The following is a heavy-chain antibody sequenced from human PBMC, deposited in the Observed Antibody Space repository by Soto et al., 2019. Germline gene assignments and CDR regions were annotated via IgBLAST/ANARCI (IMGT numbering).Heavy chain of an antibody. CDR1: GGSISSYY. CDR3: ARGRHTHYGMDV. Sequence: SETLSLTCTVSGGSISSYYWSWIRQPPGKGLEWIGYIYYSGSTNYNPSLKNRVTISVNTSKNQFSLKLSSVTAADTAVYYCARGRHTHYGMDVWGQGTTVTVSS. D-gene: IGHD2-2*02. CDR2: IYYSGST. V-gene: IGHV4-59*01. J-gene: IGHJ6*02.